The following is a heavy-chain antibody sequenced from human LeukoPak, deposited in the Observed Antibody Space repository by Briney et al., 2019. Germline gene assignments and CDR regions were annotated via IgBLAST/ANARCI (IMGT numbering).Heavy chain of an antibody. D-gene: IGHD2-2*01. J-gene: IGHJ4*02. V-gene: IGHV3-30*03. Sequence: PGGSLRLSCAASGFTFSSYGMHWVRQAPGKGLEWVAVISYDGSNKYYADSVKGRFTISRDNSKNTLYLQMNSLRSEDTAVYYCATAPQYCSSTSCYLFDYWGQGTLVTVSS. CDR2: ISYDGSNK. CDR1: GFTFSSYG. CDR3: ATAPQYCSSTSCYLFDY.